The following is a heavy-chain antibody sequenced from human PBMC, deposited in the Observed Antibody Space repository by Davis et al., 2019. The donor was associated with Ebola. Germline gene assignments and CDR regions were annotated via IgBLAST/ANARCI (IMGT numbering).Heavy chain of an antibody. CDR1: GGTFSSYA. CDR3: ARGRLEDFWSGPSGDYFDY. Sequence: AASVKVSCKASGGTFSSYAISWVRQAPGQGLEWMGRIIPILGIANYAQKFQGRVTITADKSTSTAYMELRSLRSDDTAVYYCARGRLEDFWSGPSGDYFDYWGQGTLVTVSS. CDR2: IIPILGIA. V-gene: IGHV1-69*04. J-gene: IGHJ4*02. D-gene: IGHD3-3*01.